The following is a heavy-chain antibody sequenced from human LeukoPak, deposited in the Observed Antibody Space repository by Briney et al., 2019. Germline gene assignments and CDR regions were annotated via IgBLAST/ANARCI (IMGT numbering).Heavy chain of an antibody. J-gene: IGHJ5*02. V-gene: IGHV1-8*03. D-gene: IGHD6-13*01. CDR3: ARGRYGSRGNWFDP. CDR2: MNPYSGKT. CDR1: GYTFTGYD. Sequence: ASVKVSCKASGYTFTGYDINWVRQATGQGLEWMGWMNPYSGKTGYAQNFQGRVTITRNISISTAYMELSTLRSEDTAVYYCARGRYGSRGNWFDPWGQGTLVTVSS.